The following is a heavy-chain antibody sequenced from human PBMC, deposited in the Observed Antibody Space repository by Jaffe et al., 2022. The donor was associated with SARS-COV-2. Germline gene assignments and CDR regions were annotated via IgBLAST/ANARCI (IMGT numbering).Heavy chain of an antibody. CDR1: GFSFSNYA. J-gene: IGHJ4*02. V-gene: IGHV3-23*04. CDR2: IGGSGAAT. Sequence: EVQLVESGGGLVQPGGSLRLSCTASGFSFSNYAMGWVRQAPGKGLEWVSGIGGSGAATYYADSVKGRFTMSRDNSKNTLYLQMSSLRAEDTAVYFCAKGSYFGSGTHFDYWGQGTLVTVSS. D-gene: IGHD3-10*01. CDR3: AKGSYFGSGTHFDY.